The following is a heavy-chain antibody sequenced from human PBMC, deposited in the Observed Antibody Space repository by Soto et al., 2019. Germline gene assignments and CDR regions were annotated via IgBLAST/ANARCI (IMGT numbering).Heavy chain of an antibody. J-gene: IGHJ4*02. CDR3: AKGQLGIAAAGSAYFFDY. Sequence: PGGSLRLSCAASGFTFSSHAMSWVRQAPGKGLEWVSTIRGSGTSTYYADSVKGRFTISRDNSKNTLYLQMNSLRAEDTAVYYCAKGQLGIAAAGSAYFFDYWGQGTLVTVSS. D-gene: IGHD6-13*01. V-gene: IGHV3-23*01. CDR1: GFTFSSHA. CDR2: IRGSGTST.